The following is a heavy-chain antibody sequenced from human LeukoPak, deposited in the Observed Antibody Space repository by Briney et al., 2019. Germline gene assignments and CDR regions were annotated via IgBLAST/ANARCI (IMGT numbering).Heavy chain of an antibody. CDR1: GFTFSSFT. V-gene: IGHV3-21*01. CDR3: ASARFGYWAFDI. J-gene: IGHJ3*02. Sequence: GGSLRLSCAASGFTFSSFTMNWVRQAPGKGLEWVAAISSSSRDIFYADSVKGRFTISRDNAKNSLYLQMNSLRAEDTAVYYCASARFGYWAFDIWGQGTMVTVSS. CDR2: ISSSSRDI. D-gene: IGHD5-12*01.